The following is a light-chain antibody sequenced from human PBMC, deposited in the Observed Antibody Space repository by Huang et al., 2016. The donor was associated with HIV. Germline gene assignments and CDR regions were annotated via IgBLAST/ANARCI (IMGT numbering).Light chain of an antibody. V-gene: IGKV3-20*01. CDR3: QQYDSSPGT. J-gene: IGKJ2*01. Sequence: EIVLTQSPGTLSLSPGERATLSCRASQSVSSNSLAWYQQKPGQTPRRLIYGASSRATGIPDRFSGSGSGTDFSLSINRLEPEDFAVYFCQQYDSSPGTFGQGTNLEIK. CDR2: GAS. CDR1: QSVSSNS.